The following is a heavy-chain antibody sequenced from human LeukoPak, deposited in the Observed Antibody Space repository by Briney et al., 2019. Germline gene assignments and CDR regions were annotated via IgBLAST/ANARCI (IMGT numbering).Heavy chain of an antibody. J-gene: IGHJ6*02. CDR1: GFTFSSYS. V-gene: IGHV3-48*01. CDR2: ISSSSKTI. D-gene: IGHD2-2*01. CDR3: AKDRPKIGYCSSTSCADYYYYGVDV. Sequence: GGSRRLSCAASGFTFSSYSMNWVRQAPGTGLEWVSHISSSSKTIYYADSVMGRFTISRDNSKNTLYLQMNSLRAEDTAVYYCAKDRPKIGYCSSTSCADYYYYGVDVWGQGTTVTVSS.